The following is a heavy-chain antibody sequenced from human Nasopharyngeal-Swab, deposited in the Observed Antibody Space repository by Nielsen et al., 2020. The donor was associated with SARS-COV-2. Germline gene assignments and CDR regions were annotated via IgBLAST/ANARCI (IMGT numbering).Heavy chain of an antibody. Sequence: QTLSLTCAVNGGSFSGYYWSWIRQLSGKGQEWIGEITHSGSTNYNPSLKSRVPISVDTSKNQFSLILPPVTAADTAVYYCARGGGMGRLLTLNYYYYGMDVWDQGTTVTVSS. D-gene: IGHD3-16*01. V-gene: IGHV4-34*01. CDR1: GGSFSGYY. CDR2: ITHSGST. J-gene: IGHJ6*02. CDR3: ARGGGMGRLLTLNYYYYGMDV.